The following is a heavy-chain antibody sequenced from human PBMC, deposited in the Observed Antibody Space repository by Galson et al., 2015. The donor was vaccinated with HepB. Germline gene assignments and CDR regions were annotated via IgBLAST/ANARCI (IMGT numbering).Heavy chain of an antibody. Sequence: SCKASGYTFTSYDINWVRQATGQGLEWMGWMNPNSGNTGYAQKFQGRVTMTRNTSISTAYMELSSLRSEDTAVYYCARGRGDWNYGWNDYWGQGTLVTVSS. CDR3: ARGRGDWNYGWNDY. CDR2: MNPNSGNT. J-gene: IGHJ4*02. D-gene: IGHD1-7*01. V-gene: IGHV1-8*01. CDR1: GYTFTSYD.